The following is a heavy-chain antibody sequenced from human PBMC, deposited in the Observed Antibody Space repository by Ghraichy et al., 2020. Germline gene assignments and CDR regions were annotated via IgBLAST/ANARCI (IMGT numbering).Heavy chain of an antibody. D-gene: IGHD6-19*01. Sequence: SETLSLTCTVSGGSISSSSYYWGWIRQPPGKGLEWIGSIYYSGSTYYNPSLKSRVTISVDTSKNQFSLKLSSVTAADTAVYYCAAVAGPYYYYYGMDVWGQGTTVTVSS. CDR1: GGSISSSSYY. J-gene: IGHJ6*02. CDR2: IYYSGST. CDR3: AAVAGPYYYYYGMDV. V-gene: IGHV4-39*01.